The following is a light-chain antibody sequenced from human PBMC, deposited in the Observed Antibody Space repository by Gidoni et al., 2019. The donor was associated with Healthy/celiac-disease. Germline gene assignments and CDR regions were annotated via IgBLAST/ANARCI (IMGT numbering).Light chain of an antibody. J-gene: IGKJ2*04. Sequence: DTKRTQTPSSLSASVGDRVTITCRASQSISSYLNWYQQKPGKAPKLLIYAASSLQSGVPSRFSGSGSETDFTLTISSLQPEDFATYYCQHSYSTPRSFGQGTKLEIK. CDR2: AAS. CDR3: QHSYSTPRS. CDR1: QSISSY. V-gene: IGKV1-39*01.